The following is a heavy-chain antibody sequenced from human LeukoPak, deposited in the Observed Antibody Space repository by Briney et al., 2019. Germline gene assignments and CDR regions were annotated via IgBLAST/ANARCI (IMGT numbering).Heavy chain of an antibody. CDR1: GGSISSGGYS. D-gene: IGHD6-25*01. Sequence: SETLSLTCAVSGGSISSGGYSWSWIRQPPGKGLEWIGYIYYSGSTNYNPSLKSRVTISVDTSKNQFSLKLSSVTAADTAVYYCARMYSSGWHNWFDPWGQGTLVTVSS. CDR2: IYYSGST. CDR3: ARMYSSGWHNWFDP. J-gene: IGHJ5*02. V-gene: IGHV4-61*08.